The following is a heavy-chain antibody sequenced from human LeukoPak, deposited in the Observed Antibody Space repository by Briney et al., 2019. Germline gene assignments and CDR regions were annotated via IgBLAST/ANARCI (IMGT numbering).Heavy chain of an antibody. J-gene: IGHJ6*02. V-gene: IGHV1-69*13. Sequence: GASVKVSCKASGYTFTNYGITWVRQAPGQGLEWMGGIIPIFGTANYAQKFQGRVTITADESTSTAYMELSSLRSEDTAAYYCATPGGDSYYYYGMDVWGQGTTVTVSS. CDR1: GYTFTNYG. D-gene: IGHD2-21*02. CDR2: IIPIFGTA. CDR3: ATPGGDSYYYYGMDV.